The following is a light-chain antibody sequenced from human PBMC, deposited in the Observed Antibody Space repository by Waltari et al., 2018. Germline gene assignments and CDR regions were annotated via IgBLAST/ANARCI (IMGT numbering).Light chain of an antibody. J-gene: IGKJ4*01. CDR1: ESVLYSSNNKNH. Sequence: DIVMTQSPESLAVSLGERATINCKSSESVLYSSNNKNHLAWYQQKPGQPPKLLLYWASTRKSGFPDRFSGSGSETDFTLTVTSLQAEDAAVYYCQQYYSTPLTFGGGTRVEI. CDR3: QQYYSTPLT. CDR2: WAS. V-gene: IGKV4-1*01.